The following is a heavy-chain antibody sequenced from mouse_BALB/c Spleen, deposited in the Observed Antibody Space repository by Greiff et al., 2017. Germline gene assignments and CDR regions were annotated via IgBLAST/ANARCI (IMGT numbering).Heavy chain of an antibody. V-gene: IGHV5-6-5*01. J-gene: IGHJ1*01. D-gene: IGHD1-1*01. CDR3: ARVPYGSSFYWYFDV. CDR1: GFTFSSYA. CDR2: ISSGGST. Sequence: EVQVVESGGGLVKPGGSLKLSCAASGFTFSSYAMSWVRQTPEKRLEWVASISSGGSTYYPDSVKGRFTISRDNARNILYLQMSSLRSEDTAMYYCARVPYGSSFYWYFDVWGAGTTVTVSS.